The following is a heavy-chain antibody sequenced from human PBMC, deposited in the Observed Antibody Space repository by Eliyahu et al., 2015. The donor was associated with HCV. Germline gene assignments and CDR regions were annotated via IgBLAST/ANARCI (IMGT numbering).Heavy chain of an antibody. J-gene: IGHJ4*02. D-gene: IGHD6-13*01. CDR3: ARAGSSWYFDY. V-gene: IGHV3-30-3*01. Sequence: QVQLVESGGGVVQPGRSLRLSCAASGFTFSSYAMHWVRQAPGKGLEWVAVISYDGSNKYYADSVKGRFTISRDNSKNTLYLQMNSLRAEDTAVYSCARAGSSWYFDYWGQGTLVTVSS. CDR1: GFTFSSYA. CDR2: ISYDGSNK.